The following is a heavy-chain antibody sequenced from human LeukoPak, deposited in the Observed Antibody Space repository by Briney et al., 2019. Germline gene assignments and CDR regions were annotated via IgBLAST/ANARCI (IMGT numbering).Heavy chain of an antibody. CDR3: VKRSSSVYYYDY. V-gene: IGHV3-23*01. Sequence: PGGSLRLSCAASGFTFSSYAMSWVRQAPGKGLEWVSAISGSGGSTYYADSVKGRFTISRDNSKNTLYLQMSSLRVEDTAVYYCVKRSSSVYYYDYWGQGTLVTVSS. CDR2: ISGSGGST. D-gene: IGHD6-13*01. J-gene: IGHJ4*02. CDR1: GFTFSSYA.